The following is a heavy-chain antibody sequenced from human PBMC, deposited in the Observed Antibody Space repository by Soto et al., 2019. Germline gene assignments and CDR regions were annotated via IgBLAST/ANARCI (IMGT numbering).Heavy chain of an antibody. CDR3: ARGGIPIAY. CDR2: INAYNGNT. CDR1: GYTFTNFG. V-gene: IGHV1-18*03. J-gene: IGHJ4*02. D-gene: IGHD2-21*01. Sequence: QVQLVQSGAEVKKPGASVKVSCKASGYTFTNFGISWVRQAPGQGLEWMGWINAYNGNTNYAQNFQGRVTMPTDTSTSTAYMEPTSLRSEAMAVYYCARGGIPIAYWRQGTLVTVSS.